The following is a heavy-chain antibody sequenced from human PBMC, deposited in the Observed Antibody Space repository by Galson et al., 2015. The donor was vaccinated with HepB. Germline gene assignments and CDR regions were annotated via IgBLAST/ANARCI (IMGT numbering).Heavy chain of an antibody. V-gene: IGHV1-18*01. D-gene: IGHD2-15*01. CDR1: GYSFTTFG. CDR2: ISSYDGST. CDR3: GREYCDSGSCYGVDF. Sequence: SVKVSCKASGYSFTTFGISWVRQAPGQGLEWMGWISSYDGSTKYAKKFQGRVTMTTDISTTTTYMELGSLGSDDTAVYYCGREYCDSGSCYGVDFWGQGTLLTVSS. J-gene: IGHJ4*02.